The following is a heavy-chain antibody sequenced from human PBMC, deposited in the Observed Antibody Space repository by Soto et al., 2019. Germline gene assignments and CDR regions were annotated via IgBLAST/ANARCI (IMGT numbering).Heavy chain of an antibody. Sequence: QVHLVQSGPEVKKPGASVKVSCKASGYTFSDYYIHWVRQAPGQGLEWMGWINPNSGGTNSAPKFQGRVTMPRDTSINTADMELSSLRSDGTSVYYCAGAGGISPWGQGTPVTVSS. CDR1: GYTFSDYY. J-gene: IGHJ4*02. V-gene: IGHV1-2*02. CDR3: AGAGGISP. CDR2: INPNSGGT. D-gene: IGHD1-26*01.